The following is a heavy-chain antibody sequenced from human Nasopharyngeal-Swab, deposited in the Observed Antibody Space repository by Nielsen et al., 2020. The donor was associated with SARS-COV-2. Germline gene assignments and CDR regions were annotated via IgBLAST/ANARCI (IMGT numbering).Heavy chain of an antibody. Sequence: GGSLRLSCTVSGFTFSSYGMHWVRQAPGKGLEWVAVIWYDGSYKYYGDSVKGRFTISRDNSKNTLYLEMNNLRVEDTAVYYCARDRVGWLQLGPDAFDIWGQGTMVTVSS. D-gene: IGHD5-24*01. CDR3: ARDRVGWLQLGPDAFDI. CDR1: GFTFSSYG. CDR2: IWYDGSYK. V-gene: IGHV3-33*01. J-gene: IGHJ3*02.